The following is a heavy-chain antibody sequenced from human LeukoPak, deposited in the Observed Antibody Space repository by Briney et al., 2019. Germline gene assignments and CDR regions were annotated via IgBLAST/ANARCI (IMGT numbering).Heavy chain of an antibody. D-gene: IGHD3-16*02. CDR3: ARQSSNYDYVWGSYRTHLNFDY. CDR1: GYSISSGYY. J-gene: IGHJ4*02. V-gene: IGHV4-38-2*01. Sequence: SETLSLTCAVSGYSISSGYYWGWIRQPPGKGLEWIGSIYHSGSTYYNPSLKSRVTISVDTSKNQFSLKLSSVTAADTAVYYCARQSSNYDYVWGSYRTHLNFDYWGQGTLVTVSS. CDR2: IYHSGST.